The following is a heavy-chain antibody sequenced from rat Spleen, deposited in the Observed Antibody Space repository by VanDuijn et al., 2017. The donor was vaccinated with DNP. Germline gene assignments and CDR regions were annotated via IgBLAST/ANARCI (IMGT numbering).Heavy chain of an antibody. Sequence: EVQLEESGGGLVQPGRSLKLSCVASGFTFSSYWMFWIRQAPGKGLEWVASINTDGGSTYYPDSVKGRFTISRDNAENTVYLQMSSLRSEDTATYYCASWAPIAPLSTSNYWGQGVMVTVSS. CDR3: ASWAPIAPLSTSNY. D-gene: IGHD1-2*01. CDR2: INTDGGST. CDR1: GFTFSSYW. J-gene: IGHJ2*01. V-gene: IGHV5-58*01.